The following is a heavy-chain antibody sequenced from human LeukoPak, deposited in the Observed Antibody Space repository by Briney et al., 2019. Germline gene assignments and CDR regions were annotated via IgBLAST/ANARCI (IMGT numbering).Heavy chain of an antibody. CDR2: ISKDGSNK. CDR3: ARDRSGIYDAFDI. D-gene: IGHD1-14*01. V-gene: IGHV3-30*03. J-gene: IGHJ3*02. Sequence: PGGSLRPSCAAAGFTFSNYGIHWVRQASGKGLEWVAVISKDGSNKDYADSVKGRFIISRDNSKNTLYLQMNSLRAEDTAVYYCARDRSGIYDAFDIWGQGTMVTVSS. CDR1: GFTFSNYG.